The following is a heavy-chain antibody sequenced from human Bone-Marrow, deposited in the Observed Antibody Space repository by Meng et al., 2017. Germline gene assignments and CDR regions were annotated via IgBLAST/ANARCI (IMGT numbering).Heavy chain of an antibody. V-gene: IGHV3-53*04. D-gene: IGHD3-22*01. J-gene: IGHJ6*02. CDR3: ARGGDYYDSSGYEANYGMDV. CDR1: GFTVSSNY. Sequence: GGSLRLSCAASGFTVSSNYMSWVRQAPGKGLEWVSVIYSGRSTYYADSVKGRFTISRHNSKNTLYLQMNSLRAEDTAVYYCARGGDYYDSSGYEANYGMDVWGQGTTVTVSS. CDR2: IYSGRST.